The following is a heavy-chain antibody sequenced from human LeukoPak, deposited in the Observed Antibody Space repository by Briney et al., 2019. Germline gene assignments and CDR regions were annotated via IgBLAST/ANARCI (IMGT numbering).Heavy chain of an antibody. V-gene: IGHV3-23*01. CDR2: ISGSGGTK. D-gene: IGHD2-15*01. CDR1: GFTFSSYA. CDR3: AKDPKYCSGGSCYDN. J-gene: IGHJ4*02. Sequence: GGSLRLSCAASGFTFSSYAMSLVRQAPGKGLEWVSAISGSGGTKYYADAVEGRFTISRDNPKNTLYLQMNSLRAEDTAVYYCAKDPKYCSGGSCYDNWGQGTLVTVSS.